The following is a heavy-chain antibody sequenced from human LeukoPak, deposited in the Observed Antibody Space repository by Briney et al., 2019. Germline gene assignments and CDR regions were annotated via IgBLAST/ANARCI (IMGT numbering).Heavy chain of an antibody. D-gene: IGHD6-6*01. Sequence: ASVKVSCKASGGTFSSYAISWVRQAPGQGLEWMGGIIPNSGGTNYAQKFQGRVTMTRDTSISTAYMELSRLRSDDTAVYYCARGRIAARPLFANWFDPWGQGTLVTVSS. CDR2: IIPNSGGT. CDR1: GGTFSSYA. J-gene: IGHJ5*02. CDR3: ARGRIAARPLFANWFDP. V-gene: IGHV1-2*02.